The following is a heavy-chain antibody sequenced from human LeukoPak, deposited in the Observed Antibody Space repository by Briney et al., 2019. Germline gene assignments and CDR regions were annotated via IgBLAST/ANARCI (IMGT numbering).Heavy chain of an antibody. D-gene: IGHD6-19*01. CDR2: VSPDSGDT. CDR1: GYTFTNNG. Sequence: ASVKVSCKASGYTFTNNGINWVRQATGQGIGWMGWVSPDSGDTGYAPNFRGRVTMTTDTSINTAYMELTSLTSEDTCMYYCTRGRAAGDWGQGTLVTVSS. V-gene: IGHV1-8*01. J-gene: IGHJ4*02. CDR3: TRGRAAGD.